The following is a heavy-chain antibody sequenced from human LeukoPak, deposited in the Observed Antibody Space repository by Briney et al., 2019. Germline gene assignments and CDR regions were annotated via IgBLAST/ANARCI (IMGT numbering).Heavy chain of an antibody. V-gene: IGHV3-30*03. D-gene: IGHD3-3*01. CDR1: GFTFSSYG. J-gene: IGHJ4*02. Sequence: GGSLRLSCAASGFTFSSYGMSWVRQAPGKGLEWVAVISYDGSNKYYADSVKGRFTISRDNSKNTLYLQMNSLRVEDTAVYYCARVYDFWSGYYDYWGQGTLVTVSS. CDR3: ARVYDFWSGYYDY. CDR2: ISYDGSNK.